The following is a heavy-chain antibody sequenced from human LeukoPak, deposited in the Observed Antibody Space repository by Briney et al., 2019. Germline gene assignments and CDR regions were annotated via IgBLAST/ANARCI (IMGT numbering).Heavy chain of an antibody. CDR1: GGSISSGGYY. CDR3: ARGSEVPAAIPSIAYNWFDP. D-gene: IGHD2-2*01. CDR2: IYYSRST. J-gene: IGHJ5*02. V-gene: IGHV4-31*03. Sequence: KSSETLSLTCTVSGGSISSGGYYWSWIRQHPAKGLEWIGYIYYSRSTYYNPSLKSRVTISVDTSKNQFSLKLSSVTAADTAVYYGARGSEVPAAIPSIAYNWFDPWGQGTLVTVSS.